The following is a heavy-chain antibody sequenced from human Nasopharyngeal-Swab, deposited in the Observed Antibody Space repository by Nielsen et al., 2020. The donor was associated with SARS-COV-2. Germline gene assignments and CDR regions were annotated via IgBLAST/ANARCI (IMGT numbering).Heavy chain of an antibody. D-gene: IGHD1-26*01. CDR1: GFSLSTSGVG. J-gene: IGHJ5*02. CDR3: AHRLVGATNNWFDP. Sequence: SGPTLMTPTWTLSLICTFSGFSLSTSGVGGGWIRQPPGKALEWLALIYWDDDKRYSPSLKSRLTITKDTSKNQVVLTMTNMDPVDTATYYCAHRLVGATNNWFDPWGQGTLVTVSS. V-gene: IGHV2-5*02. CDR2: IYWDDDK.